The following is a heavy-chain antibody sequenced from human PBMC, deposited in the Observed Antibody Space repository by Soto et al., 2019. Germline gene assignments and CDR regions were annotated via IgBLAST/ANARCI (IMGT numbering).Heavy chain of an antibody. CDR3: ARARGYSAYDFYYGMDV. J-gene: IGHJ6*02. CDR2: IIPIFGTA. CDR1: GGTFSSYA. D-gene: IGHD5-12*01. Sequence: SVKVSCKASGGTFSSYAISWVRQAPGQGLEWMGGIIPIFGTANYAQKFQGRVTITADESTSTAYMELSSLRSEDTAVYYCARARGYSAYDFYYGMDVWGQGTTVTVSS. V-gene: IGHV1-69*13.